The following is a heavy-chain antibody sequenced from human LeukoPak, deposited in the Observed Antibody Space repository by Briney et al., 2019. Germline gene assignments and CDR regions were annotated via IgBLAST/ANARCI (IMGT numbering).Heavy chain of an antibody. V-gene: IGHV5-10-1*01. CDR1: GESLSNYL. CDR3: ARRYDFWSGYYGFDY. J-gene: IGHJ4*02. Sequence: GGSLKNSCKGFGESLSNYLSRRGGQNAGERLGWGGGVDPSDSYTNYSPSFQGHVTISADKSISTAYLQWSSLKASDTAMYYCARRYDFWSGYYGFDYWGQGTLVTVSS. D-gene: IGHD3-3*01. CDR2: VDPSDSYT.